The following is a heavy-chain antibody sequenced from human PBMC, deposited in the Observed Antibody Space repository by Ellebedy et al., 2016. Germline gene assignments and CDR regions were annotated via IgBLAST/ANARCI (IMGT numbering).Heavy chain of an antibody. CDR3: ARIYYDSSGYYYFDY. CDR2: ISAYNGNT. V-gene: IGHV1-18*01. D-gene: IGHD3-22*01. CDR1: GYTFTSYG. Sequence: ASVKVSXKASGYTFTSYGISWVRQAPAQGLEWMGWISAYNGNTNYAQKLQGRVTMTTDTSTSTAYMELRSLRSDDTAVYYCARIYYDSSGYYYFDYWGQGTLVTVSS. J-gene: IGHJ4*02.